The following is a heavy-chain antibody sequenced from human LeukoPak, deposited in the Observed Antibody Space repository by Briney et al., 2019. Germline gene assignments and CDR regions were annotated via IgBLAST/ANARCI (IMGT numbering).Heavy chain of an antibody. CDR2: FDPEDGET. V-gene: IGHV1-24*01. Sequence: GASVKVSCKVSGYTLTELSMHWVRQAPGKGLEWMGGFDPEDGETIYAQKFQGRVTMTEDTSTDTAYMELSSLRSEDTAVYYCATWSGYFEGLFDYWGQETLVTVSS. J-gene: IGHJ4*02. D-gene: IGHD3-3*01. CDR3: ATWSGYFEGLFDY. CDR1: GYTLTELS.